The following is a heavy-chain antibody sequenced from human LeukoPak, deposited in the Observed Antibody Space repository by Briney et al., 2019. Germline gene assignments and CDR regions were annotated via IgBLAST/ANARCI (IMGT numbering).Heavy chain of an antibody. V-gene: IGHV1-46*01. CDR2: INPSGGST. Sequence: ASVKVSCKAAGYTFTSYYIHWVRQAPGQGLEWMGNINPSGGSTTYAQRFQDRVLMTGDTSTSSVYMELSSLRSEDTAIYYCAREMPRTYYFDYWGQGTLVTAPS. CDR3: AREMPRTYYFDY. CDR1: GYTFTSYY. J-gene: IGHJ4*02. D-gene: IGHD1-14*01.